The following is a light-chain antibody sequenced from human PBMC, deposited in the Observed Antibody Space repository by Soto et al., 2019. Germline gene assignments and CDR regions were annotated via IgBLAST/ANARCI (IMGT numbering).Light chain of an antibody. CDR3: QQYGSLGIT. V-gene: IGKV3D-20*01. CDR2: DAT. Sequence: EIVLTQSPSTLPLSPGERATLSCGASQSVSSSYLAWYHQKPGMALRLLIYDATSRATGIPDRFSGSGFGKAITLTIGRLKPEDFEVYYWQQYGSLGITFGQRTRLEIK. CDR1: QSVSSSY. J-gene: IGKJ5*01.